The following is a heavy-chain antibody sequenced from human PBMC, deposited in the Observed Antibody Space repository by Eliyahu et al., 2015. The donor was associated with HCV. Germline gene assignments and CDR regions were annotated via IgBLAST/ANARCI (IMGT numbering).Heavy chain of an antibody. CDR2: IRPNSGGT. D-gene: IGHD1-26*01. J-gene: IGHJ3*01. CDR1: GYTFTGHC. V-gene: IGHV1-2*02. Sequence: QVQLVQSGTEVKKPGTSVRISCKTSGYTFTGHCIHWVRQAPGQGLEWVGSIRPNSGGTNYAQRFQGRVTVTKDASISTAYMDLSRLTSDDTAVYYCARATTPNDVFDFWGQGTVVIVSS. CDR3: ARATTPNDVFDF.